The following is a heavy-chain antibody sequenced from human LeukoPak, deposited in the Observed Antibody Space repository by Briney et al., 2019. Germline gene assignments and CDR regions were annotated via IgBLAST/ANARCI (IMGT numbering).Heavy chain of an antibody. CDR2: INLNAVTT. J-gene: IGHJ4*02. CDR1: GYTFTNYY. CDR3: AREGAAEAKNFDY. V-gene: IGHV1-46*01. Sequence: ASVKVSCKASGYTFTNYYIHWMRQAPGQGLEWVGVINLNAVTTRYAQKFQGRITVTRDTSTSTVYMELSSLRSEDTAVYFCAREGAAEAKNFDYWGQGTLVIVSS. D-gene: IGHD6-25*01.